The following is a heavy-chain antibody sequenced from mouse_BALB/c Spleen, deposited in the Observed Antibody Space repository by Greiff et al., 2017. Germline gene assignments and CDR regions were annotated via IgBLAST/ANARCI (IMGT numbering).Heavy chain of an antibody. CDR3: TRGAMDY. CDR1: GYTLTSYW. Sequence: QVQLQQPGAELVRPGASVKLSCKASGYTLTSYWINWVKQRPGQGLEWIGNIYPSDSYTNYNQKFKDKATLTVDKSSSTAYMQLSSPTSEDSAVYYCTRGAMDYWGQGTSVTVSS. J-gene: IGHJ4*01. CDR2: IYPSDSYT. V-gene: IGHV1-69*02.